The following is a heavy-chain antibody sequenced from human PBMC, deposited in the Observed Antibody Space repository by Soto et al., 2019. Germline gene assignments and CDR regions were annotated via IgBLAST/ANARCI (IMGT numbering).Heavy chain of an antibody. CDR2: ISYDGSNK. CDR1: GFTFSSYG. D-gene: IGHD1-26*01. J-gene: IGHJ4*02. CDR3: ANTAGGGGSPFGY. Sequence: QVQLVESGGGVVQPGRSLRLSCAASGFTFSSYGMHWVRQAPGKGLEWVAVISYDGSNKYYADSVKGRFTISRDNSKTTLYRQMNSLRAEDTAVSYCANTAGGGGSPFGYWGQGTLVTVSS. V-gene: IGHV3-30*18.